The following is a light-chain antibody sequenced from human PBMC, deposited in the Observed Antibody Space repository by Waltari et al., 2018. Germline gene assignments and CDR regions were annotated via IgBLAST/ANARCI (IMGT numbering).Light chain of an antibody. Sequence: DIQMTQSPSTLSASVGDRVIITCRASQSISSWLAWYQQKPGKAPKLLIYQASNLESGGPSRFSGSGSGTEFTLTISSLQPDDLATYYCQQYSTYATGTFGQGTKLEIK. CDR3: QQYSTYATGT. CDR1: QSISSW. V-gene: IGKV1-5*03. CDR2: QAS. J-gene: IGKJ2*01.